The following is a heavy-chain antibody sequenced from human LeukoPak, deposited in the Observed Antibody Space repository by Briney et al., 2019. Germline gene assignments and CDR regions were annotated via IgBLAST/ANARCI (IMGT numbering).Heavy chain of an antibody. V-gene: IGHV4-34*01. CDR2: INHSGST. D-gene: IGHD3-9*01. CDR1: GGSFSGYY. Sequence: SETLSLTCAVYGGSFSGYYWSWIRQPPGKGPEWIGEINHSGSTNYNPSLKSRVTISVDTSKNQFSLKLSSVTAADTAVYYCARVPYYDILTGYWGDYYYYYGMDVWGQGTTVTVSS. J-gene: IGHJ6*02. CDR3: ARVPYYDILTGYWGDYYYYYGMDV.